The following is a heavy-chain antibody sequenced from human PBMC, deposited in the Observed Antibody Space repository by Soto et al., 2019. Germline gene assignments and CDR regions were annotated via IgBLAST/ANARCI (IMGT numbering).Heavy chain of an antibody. CDR1: GFTFSSYS. V-gene: IGHV3-48*01. D-gene: IGHD6-25*01. Sequence: EVQLVESGGGLVQPGGSLRLSCAASGFTFSSYSMNWVRQAPGKGLEWVSYISSSSRTIYYADSVKGRFTISRDNAKNSLYLQMNSLRAEDTAVYYCAREAATLNWFDPWGQGTLVTVSS. CDR3: AREAATLNWFDP. CDR2: ISSSSRTI. J-gene: IGHJ5*02.